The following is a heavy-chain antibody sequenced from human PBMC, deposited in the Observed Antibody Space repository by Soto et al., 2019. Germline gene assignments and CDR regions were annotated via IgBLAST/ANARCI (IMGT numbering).Heavy chain of an antibody. CDR3: ALAMVVGATRWYFDY. CDR1: GYTFTSYA. V-gene: IGHV1-3*01. CDR2: INAGNGNT. D-gene: IGHD1-26*01. Sequence: ASVKVSCKASGYTFTSYAMHWVRQAPGQRLEWMGWINAGNGNTKYSQKFQGRVTITRDTSASTAYMELSSLRSEDTAVYYCALAMVVGATRWYFDYWGQGTLVTVSS. J-gene: IGHJ4*02.